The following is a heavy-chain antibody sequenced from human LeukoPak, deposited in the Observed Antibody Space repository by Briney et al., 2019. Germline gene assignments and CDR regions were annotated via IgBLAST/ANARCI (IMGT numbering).Heavy chain of an antibody. D-gene: IGHD1-26*01. CDR3: ARDHVGEWVLRYLDY. J-gene: IGHJ4*02. V-gene: IGHV1-18*01. CDR2: ISAYNGNT. CDR1: GYTFTSYG. Sequence: GASVKVSCKASGYTFTSYGITWVRQAPGQGLEWMGWISAYNGNTNYAQKLQGRVTMTTDTSTSTAYMELRSLRSDDTAVYYCARDHVGEWVLRYLDYWGQGTLVTVSS.